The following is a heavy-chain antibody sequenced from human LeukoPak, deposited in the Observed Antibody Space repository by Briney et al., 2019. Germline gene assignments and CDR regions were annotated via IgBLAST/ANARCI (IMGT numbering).Heavy chain of an antibody. Sequence: PSETLSLTCTVSGGSISSSSYYWGWIRQPPGKGLEWIGSIYYSGSTYYNPSLKSRVTISVDTSKNQFSLKLSSVTAADTAVYFCARDAGQLWLRRNWYFDLWGRGTLVTVSS. V-gene: IGHV4-39*07. CDR2: IYYSGST. J-gene: IGHJ2*01. CDR3: ARDAGQLWLRRNWYFDL. D-gene: IGHD5-24*01. CDR1: GGSISSSSYY.